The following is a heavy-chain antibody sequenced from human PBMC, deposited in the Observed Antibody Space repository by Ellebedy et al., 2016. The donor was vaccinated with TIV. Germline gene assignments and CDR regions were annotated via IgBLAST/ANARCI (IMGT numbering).Heavy chain of an antibody. CDR3: ARHLRYSDWRILDL. CDR1: RVSITDPTYY. Sequence: MPGGSLRLFCTVSRVSITDPTYYWAWLRQPPGKGLDWLGTIFHSGTTYKSPALSSRGSMSVDTSRNQFSLDLKSVTAADTAVYYCARHLRYSDWRILDLWGPGILVAVSS. D-gene: IGHD3-9*01. CDR2: IFHSGTT. J-gene: IGHJ5*02. V-gene: IGHV4-39*01.